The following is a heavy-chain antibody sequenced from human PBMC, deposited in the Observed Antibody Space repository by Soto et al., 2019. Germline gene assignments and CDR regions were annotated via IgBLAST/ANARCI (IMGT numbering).Heavy chain of an antibody. CDR1: GFTFSSYA. Sequence: QVQLVESGGGVVQPGRSLRLSCAASGFTFSSYAISWVRQAPGQGLEWMGGIIPIFGTANYAQKFQGRVTITADESTSTAYMELSSLRSEDTAVYYCARGSSSRPRYYYYGMDVWGQGTTVTVSS. V-gene: IGHV1-69*01. CDR3: ARGSSSRPRYYYYGMDV. CDR2: IIPIFGTA. J-gene: IGHJ6*02. D-gene: IGHD6-13*01.